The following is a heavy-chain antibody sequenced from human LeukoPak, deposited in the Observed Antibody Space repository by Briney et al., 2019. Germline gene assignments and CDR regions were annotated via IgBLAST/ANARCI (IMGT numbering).Heavy chain of an antibody. J-gene: IGHJ6*03. CDR1: GFTFSSYW. Sequence: GGSLRLSCAASGFTFSSYWIHWVRQVPGKGLVWVSRIGKDGRDTIYADSLKGRISGSRDNAKETLYLQMNSLRAEDTGVYFCVRESYCRGCRYMDVWGKGTTVIVSS. D-gene: IGHD2-15*01. CDR2: IGKDGRDT. V-gene: IGHV3-74*01. CDR3: VRESYCRGCRYMDV.